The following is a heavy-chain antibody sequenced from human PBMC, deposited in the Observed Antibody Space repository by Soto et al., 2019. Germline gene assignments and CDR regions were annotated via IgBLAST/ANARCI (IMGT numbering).Heavy chain of an antibody. CDR1: GYTFTSDR. V-gene: IGHV1-46*01. CDR3: ARTRAVAGYYYYGMDV. Sequence: ASVKRYCKASGYTFTSDRIPWVLEVPEQGVEWMGIINPSGGSTSYAQKFQGRVTMTRDTSTSTVYMELSSLRSEDTAVYYCARTRAVAGYYYYGMDVWGQGTTVPVFS. J-gene: IGHJ6*02. D-gene: IGHD6-19*01. CDR2: INPSGGST.